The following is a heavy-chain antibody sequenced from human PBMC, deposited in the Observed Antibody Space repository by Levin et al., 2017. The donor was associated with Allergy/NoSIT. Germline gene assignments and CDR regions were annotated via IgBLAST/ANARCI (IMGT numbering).Heavy chain of an antibody. J-gene: IGHJ2*01. CDR2: ISWDGGST. CDR3: AKDSFGIVVVPAAMPSWYFDL. V-gene: IGHV3-43*01. D-gene: IGHD2-2*01. Sequence: GGSLRLSCAASGFTFDDYTMHWVRQAPGKGLEWVSLISWDGGSTYYADSVKGRFTISRDNSKNSLYLQMNSLRTEDTALYYCAKDSFGIVVVPAAMPSWYFDLWGRGTLVTVSS. CDR1: GFTFDDYT.